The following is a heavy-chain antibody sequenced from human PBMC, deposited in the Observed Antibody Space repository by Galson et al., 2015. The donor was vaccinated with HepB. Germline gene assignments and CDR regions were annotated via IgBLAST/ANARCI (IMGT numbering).Heavy chain of an antibody. Sequence: SETLSLTCTVSGGSISSSSYYWGWIRQPPGKGLEWIGSIYYSGSTYYNPSLKSRVTISVDTSKNQFSLKLSSVTAADTAVYYCARHNLSGYYSLEYFQHWGQGTLVTVSS. CDR2: IYYSGST. J-gene: IGHJ1*01. V-gene: IGHV4-39*01. CDR1: GGSISSSSYY. D-gene: IGHD3-22*01. CDR3: ARHNLSGYYSLEYFQH.